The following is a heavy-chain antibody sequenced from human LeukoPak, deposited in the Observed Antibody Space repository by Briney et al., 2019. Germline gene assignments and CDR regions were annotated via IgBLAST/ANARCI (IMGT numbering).Heavy chain of an antibody. CDR1: GFTFSSYT. D-gene: IGHD1-1*01. Sequence: GGSLRLSCAASGFTFSSYTVHWIRQAPGKGLEWVSSISGSNSYIFYADSVKGRFTVSRDNAKDSLYLQMNSLRAEDTAVYYCARALTTLTYVGYWGQGTLVTVSS. CDR2: ISGSNSYI. V-gene: IGHV3-21*01. CDR3: ARALTTLTYVGY. J-gene: IGHJ4*02.